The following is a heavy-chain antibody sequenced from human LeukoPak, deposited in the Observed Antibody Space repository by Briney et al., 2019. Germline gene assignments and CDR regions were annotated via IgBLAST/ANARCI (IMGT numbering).Heavy chain of an antibody. V-gene: IGHV3-33*01. CDR2: IWYDGSNK. D-gene: IGHD3-10*01. CDR1: GFTFSSYG. J-gene: IGHJ3*02. Sequence: GGSLRLSCAASGFTFSSYGMHWVRQAPGRGLEWVAVIWYDGSNKYYADSVKGRFTISRDNSKNTLYLQMNSLRAEDTAVYYCAREAPSYDAFDIWGQGTMVTVSS. CDR3: AREAPSYDAFDI.